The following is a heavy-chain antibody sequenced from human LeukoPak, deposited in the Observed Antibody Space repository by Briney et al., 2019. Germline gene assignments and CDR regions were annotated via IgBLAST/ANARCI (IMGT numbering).Heavy chain of an antibody. CDR3: ARGRRYCSSTSCPIGYYFDY. V-gene: IGHV6-1*01. Sequence: SQTLSLTCAISGDSVSSNSAAWNWIRQSPSRGLEWLGRTYYRSKWYNDYAVSVKSRITINPDTSKNQFSLKLSSVTAADTAVYYCARGRRYCSSTSCPIGYYFDYWGQGTLVTVSS. J-gene: IGHJ4*02. CDR1: GDSVSSNSAA. CDR2: TYYRSKWYN. D-gene: IGHD2-2*01.